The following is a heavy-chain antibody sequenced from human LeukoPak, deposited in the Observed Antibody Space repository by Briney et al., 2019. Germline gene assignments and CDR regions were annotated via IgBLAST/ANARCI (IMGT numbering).Heavy chain of an antibody. J-gene: IGHJ4*02. D-gene: IGHD3-10*01. Sequence: AASVKVSCKASGYTFTSYYMHWVRQAPGQGLEWMGIINPSGGSTSYARKFQGRVTMTRDTSISTAYMELSRLRSDDTAVYYCARAFYYGSGSHSIDYWGQGTLVTVSS. CDR1: GYTFTSYY. CDR3: ARAFYYGSGSHSIDY. CDR2: INPSGGST. V-gene: IGHV1-46*01.